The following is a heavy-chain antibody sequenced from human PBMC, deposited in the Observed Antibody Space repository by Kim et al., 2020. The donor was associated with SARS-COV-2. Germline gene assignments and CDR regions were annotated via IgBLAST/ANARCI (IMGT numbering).Heavy chain of an antibody. V-gene: IGHV3-21*01. CDR1: GFTFSSYS. D-gene: IGHD3-22*01. CDR2: ISSSSSYI. J-gene: IGHJ3*02. Sequence: GGSLRLSCAASGFTFSSYSMNWVRQAPGKGLEWVSSISSSSSYIYYADSVKGRFTISRDNAKNSLYLQMNSLRAEDTAVYYCARGLTMTDAFDIWGQGTMVTVSS. CDR3: ARGLTMTDAFDI.